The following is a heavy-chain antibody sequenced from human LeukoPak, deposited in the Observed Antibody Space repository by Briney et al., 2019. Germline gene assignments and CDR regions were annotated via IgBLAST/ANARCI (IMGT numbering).Heavy chain of an antibody. D-gene: IGHD3-3*01. CDR1: GGTFSSYA. V-gene: IGHV1-69*04. CDR3: ARHEWREIGSFDY. CDR2: TIPILGIA. Sequence: SVKVSCKASGGTFSSYAISWVRQAPGQGLEWMGRTIPILGIANYAQKFQGRVTITADKSTSTAYMELSSLRSEDTAVYYCARHEWREIGSFDYWGQGTLVTVSS. J-gene: IGHJ4*02.